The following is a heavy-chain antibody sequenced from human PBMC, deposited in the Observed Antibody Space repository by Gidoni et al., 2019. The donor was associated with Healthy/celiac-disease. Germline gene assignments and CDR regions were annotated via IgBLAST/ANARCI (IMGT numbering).Heavy chain of an antibody. V-gene: IGHV3-33*01. Sequence: QVQLVESGGVVVQPGRSLRLSCAASGFTFSIYGMHWVRQAPGKGLEWVAVIWYDGSNKYYADSVKGRFTISRDNSKNTLYLQMNSLRAEDTAVYYCAREDRVGELGPFDYWGQGTLVTVSS. CDR3: AREDRVGELGPFDY. CDR2: IWYDGSNK. J-gene: IGHJ4*02. CDR1: GFTFSIYG. D-gene: IGHD3-16*01.